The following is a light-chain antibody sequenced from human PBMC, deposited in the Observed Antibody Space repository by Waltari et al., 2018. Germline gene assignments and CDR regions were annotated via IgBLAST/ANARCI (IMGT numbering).Light chain of an antibody. CDR2: GAS. CDR3: QQYGNSPAT. V-gene: IGKV3-20*01. Sequence: EIVLTQSPGTLSLSPGERATLSCRASQSVSSSYLAWYQQKPGQAPRLLIYGASTRTTGIPTVFRGRGSGKDFTLTISRLEPEDFAVYYCQQYGNSPATFGGGTKVEIK. CDR1: QSVSSSY. J-gene: IGKJ4*01.